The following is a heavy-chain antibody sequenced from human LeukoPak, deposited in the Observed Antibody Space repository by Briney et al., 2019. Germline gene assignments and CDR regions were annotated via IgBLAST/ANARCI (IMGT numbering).Heavy chain of an antibody. V-gene: IGHV1-69*04. J-gene: IGHJ3*02. CDR2: IIPIFGIA. D-gene: IGHD6-19*01. CDR3: ARDSSSSGDASDI. Sequence: SVKVSCKASGGTFSSYAISWVRQAPGQGLEWMGRIIPIFGIANHAQKFQGRVTITADKSTSTAYMELSSLRSEDTAVYYCARDSSSSGDASDIWGQGTMVTVSS. CDR1: GGTFSSYA.